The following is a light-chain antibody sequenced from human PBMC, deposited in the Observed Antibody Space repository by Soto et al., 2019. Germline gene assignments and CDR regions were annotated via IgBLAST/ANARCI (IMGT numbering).Light chain of an antibody. CDR1: QGIRSA. Sequence: AILLTQSPSSLSASVGDRVTITCRTSQGIRSALGWYQQKPGKVPKLLIYAASTLKSGVPSRFSGSGSGTDFTLTISSLEPEDSAIYYCQQRNIGPPVTFGQGARLEIK. V-gene: IGKV1-13*02. CDR2: AAS. J-gene: IGKJ5*01. CDR3: QQRNIGPPVT.